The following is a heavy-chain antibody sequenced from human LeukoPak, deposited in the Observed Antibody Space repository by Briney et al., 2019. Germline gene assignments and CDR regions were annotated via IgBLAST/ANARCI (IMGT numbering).Heavy chain of an antibody. J-gene: IGHJ4*02. Sequence: SETLSLTCTVSGYSISSGYYWGWIRQPPGKGLEWIGSIYHSGSTYYNPSLKSRVTISVDASKNQFSLKLSSVTAADTAVYYCARGRGYSYGYLDYWGQGTLVTVSS. V-gene: IGHV4-38-2*02. CDR1: GYSISSGYY. CDR3: ARGRGYSYGYLDY. CDR2: IYHSGST. D-gene: IGHD5-18*01.